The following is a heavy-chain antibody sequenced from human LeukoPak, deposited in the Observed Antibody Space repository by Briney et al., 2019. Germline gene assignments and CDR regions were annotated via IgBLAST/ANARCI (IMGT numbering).Heavy chain of an antibody. J-gene: IGHJ4*02. CDR3: ARRVGSSDCFDY. V-gene: IGHV4-38-2*02. Sequence: SETLSLTCTVSGYSISSGFYWGWIRQPPGKGPEWIGNVYHGGSSYYNPSLKSRVTMSVDTSKNQFSLNLYSVTAADTAVYYCARRVGSSDCFDYWGQGTLVTVSS. CDR2: VYHGGSS. CDR1: GYSISSGFY. D-gene: IGHD6-6*01.